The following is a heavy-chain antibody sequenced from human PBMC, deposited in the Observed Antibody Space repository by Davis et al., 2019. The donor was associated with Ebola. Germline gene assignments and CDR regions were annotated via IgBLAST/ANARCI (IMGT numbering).Heavy chain of an antibody. V-gene: IGHV4-34*01. CDR1: GGSFSGYY. CDR3: ARGKSYYYYGMDV. CDR2: INHSGST. J-gene: IGHJ6*02. Sequence: SETLSLTCAVYGGSFSGYYWSWIRQPPGKGLEWIGEINHSGSTNYNPSLKSRVTISVDTSKNQFSLKLSSVTAADTAVYYCARGKSYYYYGMDVWGQGTTVTVSS.